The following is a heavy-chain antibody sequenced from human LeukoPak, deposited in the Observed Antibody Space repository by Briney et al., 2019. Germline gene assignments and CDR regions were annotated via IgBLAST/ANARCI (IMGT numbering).Heavy chain of an antibody. CDR2: VYSSGIT. D-gene: IGHD6-6*01. V-gene: IGHV4-59*08. J-gene: IGHJ4*02. CDR1: GGSISSFY. CDR3: ARRHPSSYPFFDY. Sequence: SETLSLTCTVSGGSISSFYWTWIRQPPGKGPEWIGYVYSSGITNYNPSLKSRVTMSVDTAKSQFSLKLSSVTAADTAVYYCARRHPSSYPFFDYWGRGTLVTVSS.